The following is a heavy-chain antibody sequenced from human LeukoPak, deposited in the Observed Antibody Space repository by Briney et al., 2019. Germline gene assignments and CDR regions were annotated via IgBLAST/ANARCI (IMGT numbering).Heavy chain of an antibody. V-gene: IGHV3-21*01. J-gene: IGHJ5*02. D-gene: IGHD3-3*01. CDR3: ARDTTIFGVVIHPENWFDP. CDR1: GFTFSSYS. CDR2: ISSSSSYI. Sequence: GGSLRLSCAASGFTFSSYSMNWVRQAPGKGLEWVSSISSSSSYIYYADSVKGRFTISRDNAKNSLYLQMNSLRAEDTAVYYCARDTTIFGVVIHPENWFDPWGQGTLVTVSS.